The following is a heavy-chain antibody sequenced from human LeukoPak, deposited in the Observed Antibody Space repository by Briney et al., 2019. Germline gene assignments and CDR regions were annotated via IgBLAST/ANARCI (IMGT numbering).Heavy chain of an antibody. D-gene: IGHD5-18*01. CDR2: TYYSGST. V-gene: IGHV4-39*07. Sequence: SETLSLTCTVSGGSISSYYWGWIRQPPGKGLEWIGSTYYSGSTYYNPSLKSRVTISVDTSKNQFSLKLSSVTAADTAVYYCASGYSYGSLVDYWGQGTLVTVSS. CDR1: GGSISSYY. CDR3: ASGYSYGSLVDY. J-gene: IGHJ4*02.